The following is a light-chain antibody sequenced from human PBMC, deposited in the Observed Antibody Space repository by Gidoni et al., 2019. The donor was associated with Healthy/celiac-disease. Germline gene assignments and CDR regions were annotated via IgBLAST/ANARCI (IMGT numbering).Light chain of an antibody. CDR2: DAS. J-gene: IGKJ3*01. Sequence: DIQMTQSPSSLSASVGDRVTITCRARQNIRNFLAWFQQEPGKAPKSLIYDASSLQRGVPSKFSGSGSVTDFTLTISGLQPEDFATYYCQHYFSYPFTIGPGTKVELK. CDR1: QNIRNF. V-gene: IGKV1-16*02. CDR3: QHYFSYPFT.